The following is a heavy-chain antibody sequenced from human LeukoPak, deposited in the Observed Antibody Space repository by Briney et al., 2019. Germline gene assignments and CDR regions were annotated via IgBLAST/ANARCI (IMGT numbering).Heavy chain of an antibody. CDR1: GFTFGNDW. CDR2: IKQDGSEK. Sequence: GGSLRLSCVASGFTFGNDWMSWVRQAPGRGLEWVAYIKQDGSEKYYVDSVKGRFTISRDNAKNSLYLQMNSLRVEDTAIYCCARAVYWGQGTLVTVSS. V-gene: IGHV3-7*04. D-gene: IGHD6-19*01. J-gene: IGHJ4*02. CDR3: ARAVY.